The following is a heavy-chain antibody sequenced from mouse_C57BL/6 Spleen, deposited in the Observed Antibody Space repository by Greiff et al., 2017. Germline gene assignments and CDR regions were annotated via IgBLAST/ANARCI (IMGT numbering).Heavy chain of an antibody. CDR1: GFSFTGYY. D-gene: IGHD2-4*01. V-gene: IGHV1-42*01. CDR2: INHSTGGT. Sequence: VHVMQSGPELVKPGASVKISCKASGFSFTGYYLNWVKQSPEKSLEWIGEINHSTGGTTYNQKFKAKATLTVDKYSSKAYMQLNGLTSEDSAVDYCARYYDYDGYFDVWGTGTTVTVSS. J-gene: IGHJ1*03. CDR3: ARYYDYDGYFDV.